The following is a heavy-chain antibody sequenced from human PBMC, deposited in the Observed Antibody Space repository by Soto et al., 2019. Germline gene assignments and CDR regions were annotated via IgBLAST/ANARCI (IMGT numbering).Heavy chain of an antibody. CDR1: GFTFSSYA. CDR2: ISGSGGST. J-gene: IGHJ4*02. V-gene: IGHV3-23*01. CDR3: AKDAGPASIASRGAKYYFDY. Sequence: GGSLRLSCAASGFTFSSYAMSWVRQAPGKGLEWVSAISGSGGSTYYADSVKGRFTISRDNSKNTLYLQMKSLRAEDKAVYYCAKDAGPASIASRGAKYYFDYWGQGTLVTVSS. D-gene: IGHD6-6*01.